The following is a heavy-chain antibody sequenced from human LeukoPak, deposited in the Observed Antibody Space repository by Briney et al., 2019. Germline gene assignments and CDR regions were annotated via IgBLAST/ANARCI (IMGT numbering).Heavy chain of an antibody. V-gene: IGHV4-59*01. CDR1: VASISKDY. CDR2: VTHSDFNKANGDIT. D-gene: IGHD2-8*02. J-gene: IGHJ3*01. CDR3: VRASVDTGGAFDV. Sequence: PSETLSLTRTVSVASISKDYWAWIRQPPGKGLEWIGYVTHSDFNKANGDITNYNPSLESRVTTSRDTPKNQFSLKLSSMTAADTAIYYCVRASVDTGGAFDVWGQGTVVTVSS.